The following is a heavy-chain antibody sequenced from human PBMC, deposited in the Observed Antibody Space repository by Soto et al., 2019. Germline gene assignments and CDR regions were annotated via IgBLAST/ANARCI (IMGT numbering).Heavy chain of an antibody. D-gene: IGHD2-21*02. J-gene: IGHJ4*02. CDR3: ARDRALVYCGGDCYPFDY. CDR2: IIPIFGTA. CDR1: GGTFSSYA. V-gene: IGHV1-69*13. Sequence: SVKVSCKASGGTFSSYAISWVRQAPGQGLEWMGGIIPIFGTANYAQKFQGRVTITADESTSTAYMELSSLRSEDTAVYYCARDRALVYCGGDCYPFDYWGQGTLVTVSS.